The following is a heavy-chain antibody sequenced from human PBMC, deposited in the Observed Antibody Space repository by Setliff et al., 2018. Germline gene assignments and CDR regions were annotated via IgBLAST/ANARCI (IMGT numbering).Heavy chain of an antibody. CDR2: IGAYNGNT. V-gene: IGHV1-18*01. D-gene: IGHD6-19*01. J-gene: IGHJ4*02. Sequence: ASVKVSCKASGYTFTNYGVTWVRQAPGQGLEWMGWIGAYNGNTYNAHKFQGRVTMTSDTSTSTAYMELRSLRSDDTAVYYCARVTIAVAGYFDFWGQGTQVTVPQ. CDR1: GYTFTNYG. CDR3: ARVTIAVAGYFDF.